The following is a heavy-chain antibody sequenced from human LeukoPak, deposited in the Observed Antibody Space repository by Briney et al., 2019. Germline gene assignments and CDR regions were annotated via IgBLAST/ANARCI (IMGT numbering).Heavy chain of an antibody. D-gene: IGHD3-10*01. CDR2: ISYDGSNK. Sequence: GGSLRLSCAASGFTFSSYAMHWVRQAPGKGLEWVAVISYDGSNKYYTDSVKGRFTISRDNAKNSLYLQMNSLRAEDTAVYYCARLLWFEGGGQGTLVTVSS. V-gene: IGHV3-30-3*01. J-gene: IGHJ5*02. CDR1: GFTFSSYA. CDR3: ARLLWFEG.